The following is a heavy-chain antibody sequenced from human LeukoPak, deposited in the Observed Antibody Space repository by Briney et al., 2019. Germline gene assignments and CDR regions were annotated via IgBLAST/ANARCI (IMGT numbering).Heavy chain of an antibody. V-gene: IGHV6-1*01. D-gene: IGHD4-11*01. CDR2: TYYRSKWHN. CDR1: GDSVSSSSAV. Sequence: SQTLSLTCAVSGDSVSSSSAVWNWIRQSPSRGLEWLVRTYYRSKWHNEYAESVKSRISITSDTSTNQFSLQLNSVTPEDTAEYYCSGSTDYSSFLAFWGQGTLVTVSS. J-gene: IGHJ4*02. CDR3: SGSTDYSSFLAF.